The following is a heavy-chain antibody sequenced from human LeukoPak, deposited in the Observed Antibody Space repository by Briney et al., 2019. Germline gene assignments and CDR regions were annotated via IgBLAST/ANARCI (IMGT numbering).Heavy chain of an antibody. D-gene: IGHD1-26*01. Sequence: GGSLRLSCAASGLTFSNYAMSWVRQAPGKGLEWVATISGSGGGTYYADSVKGRFTISRDDSKNTLYLQMNSLRAEDTAVYYCAKDLGRYRNNYFDYWGQGTLVTVSS. CDR3: AKDLGRYRNNYFDY. J-gene: IGHJ4*02. CDR1: GLTFSNYA. CDR2: ISGSGGGT. V-gene: IGHV3-23*01.